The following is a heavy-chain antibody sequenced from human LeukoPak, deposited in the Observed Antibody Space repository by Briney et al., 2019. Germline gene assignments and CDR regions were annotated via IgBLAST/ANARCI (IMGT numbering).Heavy chain of an antibody. J-gene: IGHJ4*02. CDR1: GGSISSSSYY. V-gene: IGHV4-39*07. Sequence: SETLSLTCTVSGGSISSSSYYWGWIRQPPGKGLEWIGSISNSGSTYYNPSLKSRVTISVDTSNNQFSLKLSSVTAADTAVYYCATTTIRLGYWGQGTLVTVSS. CDR2: ISNSGST. CDR3: ATTTIRLGY. D-gene: IGHD1-26*01.